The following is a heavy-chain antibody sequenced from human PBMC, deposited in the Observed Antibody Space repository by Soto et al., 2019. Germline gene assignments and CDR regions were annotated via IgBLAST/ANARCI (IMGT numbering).Heavy chain of an antibody. J-gene: IGHJ3*01. Sequence: ASVKVSCKASGYTFSSYTIHWVRQAPGQRLEWMVWINAGNGNTKYSQKFQARVTITRDTIASTTYMDLTSLRPEDTAIYYCARVSSTSDAFDVWGQGTLVTVSS. D-gene: IGHD2-2*01. V-gene: IGHV1-3*01. CDR1: GYTFSSYT. CDR2: INAGNGNT. CDR3: ARVSSTSDAFDV.